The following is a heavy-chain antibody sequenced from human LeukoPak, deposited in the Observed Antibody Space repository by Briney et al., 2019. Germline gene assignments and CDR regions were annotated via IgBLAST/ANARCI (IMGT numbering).Heavy chain of an antibody. CDR1: GSIFNVYY. J-gene: IGHJ4*02. CDR3: ARENWYYDH. V-gene: IGHV1-2*02. CDR2: ISPDGGVT. Sequence: ASVKVSCKSYGSIFNVYYMHWVRQAPGQGLEWMGWISPDGGVTNYAQKFQGRVTLTRDSATTTDYMELSRLTSDDTAVYYCARENWYYDHWGQGTLVTVSS.